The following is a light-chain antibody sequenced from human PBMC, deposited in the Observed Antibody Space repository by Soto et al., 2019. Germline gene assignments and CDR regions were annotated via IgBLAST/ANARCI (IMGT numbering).Light chain of an antibody. CDR2: EVT. Sequence: QSALTQPPSASGSPGQSVTISCTGTSSDVGGYKFVSWYQQHPGKAPKLLIYEVTQRPSEISDRFSGSESDTTASLIISGLQPEDEADYYCSSYAGSSARVVFGGGTKLTVL. CDR1: SSDVGGYKF. CDR3: SSYAGSSARVV. V-gene: IGLV2-8*01. J-gene: IGLJ2*01.